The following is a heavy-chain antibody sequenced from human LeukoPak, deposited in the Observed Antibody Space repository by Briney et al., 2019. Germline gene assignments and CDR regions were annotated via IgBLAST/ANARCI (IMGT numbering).Heavy chain of an antibody. CDR1: GFTFSSYG. V-gene: IGHV3-30*02. CDR3: AKDVSTNCVGDCPPVY. D-gene: IGHD2-21*02. J-gene: IGHJ4*02. Sequence: QAGGSLRLSCAASGFTFSSYGMQWVRQAPGKGLEWVTFIRSDGSIKYYADSVKGRFTISRDNSKKTLYLQMNSLRAEDTAVYYCAKDVSTNCVGDCPPVYWGQGTLVTVSS. CDR2: IRSDGSIK.